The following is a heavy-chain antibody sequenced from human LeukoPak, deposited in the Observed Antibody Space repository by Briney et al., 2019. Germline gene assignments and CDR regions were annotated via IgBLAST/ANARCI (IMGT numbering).Heavy chain of an antibody. D-gene: IGHD2/OR15-2a*01. CDR2: IKQDGSER. V-gene: IGHV3-7*03. CDR1: GFMFSRHW. Sequence: GGSLRLSCAPSGFMFSRHWMSWVRQAPGKGPEWVANIKQDGSERYHVDSVKGRFTISRDNAKNSLYLQMNSLRAEDTAVYYCARDGGHSTDFDYWGQGTLVTVSS. J-gene: IGHJ4*02. CDR3: ARDGGHSTDFDY.